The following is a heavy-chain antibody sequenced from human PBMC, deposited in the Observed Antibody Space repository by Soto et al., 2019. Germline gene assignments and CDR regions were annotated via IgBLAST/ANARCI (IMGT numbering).Heavy chain of an antibody. CDR1: GFTFSRYG. CDR3: ARVIYGSFDY. J-gene: IGHJ4*02. D-gene: IGHD3-10*01. Sequence: QVQLVESGGGVVQPGRSLRLSCAASGFTFSRYGMHWVRQAPGKGLEWGAVLWYDGSNKYYADSVKGRFTISRDNSKNTLYLQMNSLRAEDTAVYYCARVIYGSFDYWGQGTLVTVSS. V-gene: IGHV3-33*01. CDR2: LWYDGSNK.